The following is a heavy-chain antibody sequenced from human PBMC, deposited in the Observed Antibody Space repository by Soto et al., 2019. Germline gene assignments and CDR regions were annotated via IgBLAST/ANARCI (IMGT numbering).Heavy chain of an antibody. D-gene: IGHD3-3*01. CDR1: GASISSSSYY. J-gene: IGHJ5*02. CDR2: IYSSGST. CDR3: AKGYYDFWSGYTYNWFDP. Sequence: PSETLSLTCTVSGASISSSSYYWGWIRQPPGKGLEWIGSIYSSGSTYYNPSLKSRVTISVATSKNQFSLKLSSVTAADTAVYYCAKGYYDFWSGYTYNWFDPWGQGTLVTSPQ. V-gene: IGHV4-39*01.